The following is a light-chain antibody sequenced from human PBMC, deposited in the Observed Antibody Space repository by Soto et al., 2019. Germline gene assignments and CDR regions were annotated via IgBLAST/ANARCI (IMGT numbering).Light chain of an antibody. CDR1: QGISSY. Sequence: DIQLTQSPSFLSASVGDGVTITCRASQGISSYLAWYQQRPGKAPKLLIYAASTLQSGDPSRFSGSGSGTEFTLTISSLQPEDFATYYCQQFNSYPTFGGGTKVEIK. J-gene: IGKJ4*01. CDR3: QQFNSYPT. V-gene: IGKV1-9*01. CDR2: AAS.